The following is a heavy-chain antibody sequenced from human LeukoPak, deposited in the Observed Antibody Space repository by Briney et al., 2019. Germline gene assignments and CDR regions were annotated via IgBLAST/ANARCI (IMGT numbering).Heavy chain of an antibody. CDR3: AKGRIAARFWFDP. D-gene: IGHD6-6*01. V-gene: IGHV3-23*01. CDR1: GFTFSNYP. CDR2: ISGSGAGT. Sequence: GRSLRLSCTTSGFTFSNYPMSWVRQAPGKGLEWVSAISGSGAGTYYADSVKGRLTIPRDHSKNTLYLQMNSLRAEDTAVYYCAKGRIAARFWFDPWGQGTLVTVSS. J-gene: IGHJ5*02.